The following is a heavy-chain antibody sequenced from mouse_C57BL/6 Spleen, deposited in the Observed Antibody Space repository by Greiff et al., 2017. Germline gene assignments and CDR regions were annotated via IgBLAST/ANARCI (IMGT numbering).Heavy chain of an antibody. J-gene: IGHJ4*01. Sequence: EVQGVESGPELVKPGASVKIPCKASGYTFTDYNMDWVKQSHGKSLEWIGDINPNNGGTIYNQKFKGKATLTVDKSSSTAYMELRSLTSEDTAVYHCARGVVTTVYYYAMDYWGQGTSVTVSS. CDR3: ARGVVTTVYYYAMDY. CDR1: GYTFTDYN. V-gene: IGHV1-18*01. D-gene: IGHD2-1*01. CDR2: INPNNGGT.